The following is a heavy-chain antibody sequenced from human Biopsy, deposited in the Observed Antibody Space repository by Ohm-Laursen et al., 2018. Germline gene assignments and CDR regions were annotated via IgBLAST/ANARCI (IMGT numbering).Heavy chain of an antibody. D-gene: IGHD3/OR15-3a*01. CDR3: VRLNRRGNIIFFDY. CDR1: GGSITDDY. Sequence: SETLSPTCTVSGGSITDDYWSWIRQTPGERLEWIGYRFHSGSPMYNPSLKSRVTISVDTSKSQFSLTLTSVTAADTAVYYCVRLNRRGNIIFFDYWGRGTLVTVSS. J-gene: IGHJ4*02. V-gene: IGHV4-59*08. CDR2: RFHSGSP.